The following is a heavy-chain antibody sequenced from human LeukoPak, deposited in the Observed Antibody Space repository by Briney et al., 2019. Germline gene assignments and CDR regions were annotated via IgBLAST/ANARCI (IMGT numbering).Heavy chain of an antibody. V-gene: IGHV3-30*04. CDR3: ARSDLMATYYYYYGMDV. CDR2: ISYDGSNK. Sequence: PGRSLRLSCAASGFTFSSYAMHWVRQAPGKGLEWVAVISYDGSNKYYADSVKGRLTISRDNSKNTPYLQMNSLRAEDTAVYYCARSDLMATYYYYYGMDVWGQGTTVTVSS. J-gene: IGHJ6*02. CDR1: GFTFSSYA. D-gene: IGHD5-24*01.